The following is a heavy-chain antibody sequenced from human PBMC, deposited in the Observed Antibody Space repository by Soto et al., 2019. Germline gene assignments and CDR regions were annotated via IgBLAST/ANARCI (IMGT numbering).Heavy chain of an antibody. CDR3: ARWWSGSRQGFVP. CDR2: IYYSGST. Sequence: QVQLQESGPGLVKPSQTLSLTCTVSGGSISSGDYYWSWIRQHPGKGLEWIGYIYYSGSTYYNPSLKCSVTTCADTSKNQFSLKRSSVTAADTAVYYCARWWSGSRQGFVPWGHATLVTLSS. CDR1: GGSISSGDYY. J-gene: IGHJ5*02. D-gene: IGHD3-3*01. V-gene: IGHV4-31*03.